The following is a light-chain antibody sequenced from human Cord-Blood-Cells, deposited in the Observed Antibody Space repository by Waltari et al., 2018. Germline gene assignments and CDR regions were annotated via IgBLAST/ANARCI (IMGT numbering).Light chain of an antibody. CDR1: QAISSW. V-gene: IGKV1-12*01. Sequence: DIQMTQSPSSVSASVGVRVTITCRASQAISSWLAWYQQKPGKGPKLRIYAASSFKSGVPSRFSGSGSGTDFALTISSLQLEDFATYYCQQANSFPLTFGGGTKVEIK. CDR2: AAS. J-gene: IGKJ4*01. CDR3: QQANSFPLT.